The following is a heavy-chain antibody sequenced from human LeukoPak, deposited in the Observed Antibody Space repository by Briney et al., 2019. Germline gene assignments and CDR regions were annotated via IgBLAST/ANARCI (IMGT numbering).Heavy chain of an antibody. Sequence: GGSLRLSCAASGFSFSNYGMNWVRQAPGKGLEWVAVISYDGSNKYYADSVKGRFTISRDNSKNTLYLQMNSLRAEDTAVYYCAKATREWEKLQAMDVWGNGTTVTVSS. CDR1: GFSFSNYG. V-gene: IGHV3-30*18. CDR3: AKATREWEKLQAMDV. J-gene: IGHJ6*04. D-gene: IGHD1-26*01. CDR2: ISYDGSNK.